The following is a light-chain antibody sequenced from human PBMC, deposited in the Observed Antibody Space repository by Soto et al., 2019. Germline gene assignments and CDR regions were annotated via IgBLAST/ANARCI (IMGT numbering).Light chain of an antibody. CDR1: QSVSSY. CDR2: DAS. CDR3: QQRSNWPT. V-gene: IGKV3-11*01. J-gene: IGKJ1*01. Sequence: EIVLTQSPATLSLSPGERATLSCRASQSVSSYLAWYQQKPAQAPRLLIYDASNRATGIPARFSGSGSGTDFTLTISSLEPVDFAVYYCQQRSNWPTFGQGTKVEIK.